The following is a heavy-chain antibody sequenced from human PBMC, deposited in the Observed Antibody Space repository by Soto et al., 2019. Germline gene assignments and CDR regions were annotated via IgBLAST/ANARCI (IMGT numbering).Heavy chain of an antibody. CDR1: GGTFSSYA. CDR2: FIPIFGTA. Sequence: QVQLVQSGAEVKKPGSSVKVSCKASGGTFSSYAISWVRQAPGQGLEWMGGFIPIFGTATYAQKFQGRVTITADESTSTAYRERSSMRSEDTAADNCARRPINWGGDGYSVGPQYCQYWGKGTLVTVSS. D-gene: IGHD2-21*02. V-gene: IGHV1-69*12. CDR3: ARRPINWGGDGYSVGPQYCQY. J-gene: IGHJ1*01.